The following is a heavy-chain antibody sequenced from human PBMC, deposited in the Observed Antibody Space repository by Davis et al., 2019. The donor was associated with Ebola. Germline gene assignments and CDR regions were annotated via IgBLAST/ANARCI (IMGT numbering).Heavy chain of an antibody. CDR3: ARDWAGTAARPYYYYGMDV. Sequence: AASVKVSCKASGYTFTSYAMHWVRQAPGQRLEWMGWINAGNGNTKYSQKFQGRVTITRDTSASTAYMELSSLRSEDTAVYYCARDWAGTAARPYYYYGMDVWGQGTTVTVSS. J-gene: IGHJ6*02. D-gene: IGHD6-6*01. CDR1: GYTFTSYA. CDR2: INAGNGNT. V-gene: IGHV1-3*01.